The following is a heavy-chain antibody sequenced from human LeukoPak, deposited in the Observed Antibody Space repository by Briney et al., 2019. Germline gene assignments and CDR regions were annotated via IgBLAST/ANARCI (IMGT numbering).Heavy chain of an antibody. CDR1: GFSLTTRGVG. CDR3: ARLAYYDNSGSSRPFDI. Sequence: SGPSLVKPTQTLTLTCAFSGFSLTTRGVGVGWIRQPPGKALEWLALIYWDDDKRYSPSLKSTLTITKDTSKKQVVLTVTNLDPVDTATYYCARLAYYDNSGSSRPFDIWGQGTRVTVSS. J-gene: IGHJ3*02. V-gene: IGHV2-5*02. D-gene: IGHD3-22*01. CDR2: IYWDDDK.